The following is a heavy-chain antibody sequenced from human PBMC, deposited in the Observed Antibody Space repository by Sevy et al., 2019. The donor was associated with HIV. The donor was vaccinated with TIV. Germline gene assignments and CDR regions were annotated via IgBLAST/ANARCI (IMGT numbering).Heavy chain of an antibody. Sequence: GGSLRLSCAASGFTLNSYWMSWVRLAPGKGLEWVANIKQDGSVKYYVDSVKGRFTISRDNARNLVYLQMSSLTAEDTALYYCVRAIAADASLWGQGTLVTVSS. CDR1: GFTLNSYW. V-gene: IGHV3-7*01. CDR2: IKQDGSVK. D-gene: IGHD6-13*01. J-gene: IGHJ4*02. CDR3: VRAIAADASL.